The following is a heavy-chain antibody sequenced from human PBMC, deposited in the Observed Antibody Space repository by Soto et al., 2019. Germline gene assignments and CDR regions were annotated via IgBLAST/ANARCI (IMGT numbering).Heavy chain of an antibody. CDR2: ISAYNGNT. J-gene: IGHJ6*02. Sequence: QVQQVQSGAEVKKPGASVKVSCKASGYTFTSYGISWVRQAPGQGLEWMGWISAYNGNTNYAQKLQGRVTMTTDTSTSTAYMELRSLRSDDTAVYYCAREGYCISTSCRHYDYYGMDVWGQGTTVTVSS. CDR1: GYTFTSYG. D-gene: IGHD2-2*01. CDR3: AREGYCISTSCRHYDYYGMDV. V-gene: IGHV1-18*01.